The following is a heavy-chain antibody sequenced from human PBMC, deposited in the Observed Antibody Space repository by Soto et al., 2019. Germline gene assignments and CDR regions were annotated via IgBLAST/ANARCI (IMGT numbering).Heavy chain of an antibody. V-gene: IGHV3-21*01. J-gene: IGHJ5*02. CDR3: TRDASRDSSARGWFDP. CDR2: ISSNSAYI. D-gene: IGHD6-13*01. Sequence: ESGGGLVKPGGSLRLSCAASGFTFRSFTMNWVRQAPGKGLEWVSTISSNSAYIYYTDALRGRFTISRDNAKNSLHLQMNSRRAEDTAVYYCTRDASRDSSARGWFDPWGPGTLVTVSS. CDR1: GFTFRSFT.